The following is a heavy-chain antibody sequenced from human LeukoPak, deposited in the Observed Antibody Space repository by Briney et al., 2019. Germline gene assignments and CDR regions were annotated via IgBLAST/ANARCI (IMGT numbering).Heavy chain of an antibody. CDR3: ASGTYYYGSGYFDY. CDR1: GFSFSDYY. CDR2: ISSSSSYT. V-gene: IGHV3-11*06. J-gene: IGHJ4*02. D-gene: IGHD3-10*01. Sequence: XRLSCAXSGFSFSDYYMSWVRQAPGKGLEWVSYISSSSSYTNYADSVKGRFTISRDNAKNSLYLQMNSLRAEDTAVYYCASGTYYYGSGYFDYWGQGTLVTVSS.